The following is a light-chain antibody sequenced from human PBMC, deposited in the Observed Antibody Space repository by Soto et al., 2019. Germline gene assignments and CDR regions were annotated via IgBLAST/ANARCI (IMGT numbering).Light chain of an antibody. CDR1: SSDVGGYNY. CDR3: SSFTSSNTWV. Sequence: QSVLTQPASVSGSPGLSITISCSRSSSDVGGYNYVSWYQQHPGKAPKLMIYEVSNRPSGVSDRFSGSKSGNTASLTISGLQADDEADYYCSSFTSSNTWVFGGGTKLTVL. CDR2: EVS. V-gene: IGLV2-14*01. J-gene: IGLJ3*02.